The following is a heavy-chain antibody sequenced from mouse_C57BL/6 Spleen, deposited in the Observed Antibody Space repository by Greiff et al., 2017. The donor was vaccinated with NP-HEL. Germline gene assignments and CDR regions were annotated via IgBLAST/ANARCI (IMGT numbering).Heavy chain of an antibody. J-gene: IGHJ2*01. V-gene: IGHV1-52*01. Sequence: QVQLQQPGAELVRPGSSVKLSCKASGYTFTSYWMHWVKQRPIQGLEWIGNIDPSDSETHYNQKFKDKATLTVDKSSSTAYMQLSSLTSEDSAVYYWARMDYYGSNYFDYWGQGTTLTVSS. CDR3: ARMDYYGSNYFDY. CDR2: IDPSDSET. D-gene: IGHD1-1*01. CDR1: GYTFTSYW.